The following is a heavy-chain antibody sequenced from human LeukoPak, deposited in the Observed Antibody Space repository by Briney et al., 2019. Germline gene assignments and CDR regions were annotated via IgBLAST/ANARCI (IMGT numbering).Heavy chain of an antibody. V-gene: IGHV4-34*01. CDR2: INHSGST. CDR1: GGSSSGYY. D-gene: IGHD5-18*01. J-gene: IGHJ6*02. CDR3: ARGPPPYIQLWSAYYYYGMDV. Sequence: SETLSLTCAVYGGSSSGYYWSWIRQPPGKGLEWIAEINHSGSTNYNPALKSRVTISVDTSKNQFSLKMSSVAAAGTAVYYCARGPPPYIQLWSAYYYYGMDVWGQGTTVTVSS.